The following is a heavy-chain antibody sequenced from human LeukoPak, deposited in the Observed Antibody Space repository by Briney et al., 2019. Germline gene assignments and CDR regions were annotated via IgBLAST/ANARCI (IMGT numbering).Heavy chain of an antibody. D-gene: IGHD3-3*01. CDR2: INGDGSTT. Sequence: GGSLRLSCTASGFTFSTYWINWVRQSPGKGLVWVALINGDGSTTTHADSVKGRFTISRDNAKNSLYLQMNSLRAEDTAVYYCARSGYWNYDFWSGYSIRYFDYWGQGTLVTVSS. J-gene: IGHJ4*02. V-gene: IGHV3-74*03. CDR1: GFTFSTYW. CDR3: ARSGYWNYDFWSGYSIRYFDY.